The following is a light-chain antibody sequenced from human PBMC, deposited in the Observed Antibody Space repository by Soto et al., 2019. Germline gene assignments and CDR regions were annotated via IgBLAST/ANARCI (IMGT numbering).Light chain of an antibody. CDR3: AAWDDSLTAVL. V-gene: IGLV1-44*01. J-gene: IGLJ3*02. Sequence: QAVVTQSPSLSGAPGQRVTISCVGSSSNIGTGYNVHWYQQLPGTAPKLLIHNNDQRPSGVPDRFSGSKSDTSASLAISGLQSADEADYYCAAWDDSLTAVLFGGGTKLTVL. CDR1: SSNIGTGYN. CDR2: NND.